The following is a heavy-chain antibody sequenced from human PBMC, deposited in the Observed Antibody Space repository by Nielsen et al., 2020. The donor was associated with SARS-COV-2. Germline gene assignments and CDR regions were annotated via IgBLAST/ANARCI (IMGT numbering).Heavy chain of an antibody. V-gene: IGHV4-39*07. Sequence: SETLSLTCTVSGGSISSSSYYWGWIRQPPGKGLEWIGSIYYSGSTYYNPSLKSRVTISVDTSKNQFSLKLSSVTAADTAVYYCAREGYYDFWSGYYRAHGGWFDPWGQGTLVTVSS. CDR3: AREGYYDFWSGYYRAHGGWFDP. CDR2: IYYSGST. D-gene: IGHD3-3*01. CDR1: GGSISSSSYY. J-gene: IGHJ5*02.